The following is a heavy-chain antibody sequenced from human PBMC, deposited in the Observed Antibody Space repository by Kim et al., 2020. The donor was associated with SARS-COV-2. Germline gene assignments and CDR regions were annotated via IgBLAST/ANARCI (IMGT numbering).Heavy chain of an antibody. Sequence: SETLSLTCTVSGGSISSYYWSWIRQPAGKGLEWIGRIYTSGSTNYNPSLKSRVTMSVDTSKNQFSLKLSSVTAADTAVYYCVGYCSSTSCENNYYYGMDVWGQGTTVTVSS. CDR1: GGSISSYY. D-gene: IGHD2-2*01. V-gene: IGHV4-4*07. CDR3: VGYCSSTSCENNYYYGMDV. CDR2: IYTSGST. J-gene: IGHJ6*02.